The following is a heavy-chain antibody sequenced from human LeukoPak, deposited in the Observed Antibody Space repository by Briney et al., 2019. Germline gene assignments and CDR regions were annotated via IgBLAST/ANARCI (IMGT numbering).Heavy chain of an antibody. CDR3: AKGSIAAAAPYYFDY. D-gene: IGHD6-13*01. Sequence: GGSLRLSCAASGFTFSSYSMVWVRQAPGKGLEWVSAISGSGGSTYYADSVKGRFTISRDNSKNTLYLQMNSLRAEDTAVYYCAKGSIAAAAPYYFDYWGQGTLVTVSS. CDR1: GFTFSSYS. CDR2: ISGSGGST. V-gene: IGHV3-23*01. J-gene: IGHJ4*02.